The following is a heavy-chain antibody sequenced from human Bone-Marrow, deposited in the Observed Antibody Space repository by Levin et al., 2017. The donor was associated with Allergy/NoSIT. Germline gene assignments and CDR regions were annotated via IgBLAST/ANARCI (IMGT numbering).Heavy chain of an antibody. Sequence: ASVKVSCKASGGTFSSYAISWVRQAPGQGLEWMGGIIPIFGTANYAQKFQGRVTITADESTSTAYMELSSLRSEDTAVYYCARVRGLPRRIYYFDYWGQGTLVTVSS. CDR3: ARVRGLPRRIYYFDY. J-gene: IGHJ4*02. CDR2: IIPIFGTA. D-gene: IGHD1-26*01. V-gene: IGHV1-69*13. CDR1: GGTFSSYA.